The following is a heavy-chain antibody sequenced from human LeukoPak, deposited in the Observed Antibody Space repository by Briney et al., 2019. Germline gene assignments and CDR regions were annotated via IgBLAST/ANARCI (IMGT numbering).Heavy chain of an antibody. J-gene: IGHJ4*02. V-gene: IGHV3-74*01. D-gene: IGHD2-21*02. CDR1: GFTFSSYW. CDR3: AHLLFSPYCGGDCYAATSDY. Sequence: PGGSLRLSCAASGFTFSSYWMHWVRQAPGKGLVWVSRINSDGSSTSYADSVKGRFTISSDNAKNTLYLQMNSLRAEDTAVYYCAHLLFSPYCGGDCYAATSDYWGQGTLVTVSS. CDR2: INSDGSST.